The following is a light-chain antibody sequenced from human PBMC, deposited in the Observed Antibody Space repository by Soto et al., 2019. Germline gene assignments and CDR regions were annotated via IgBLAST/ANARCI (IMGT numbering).Light chain of an antibody. CDR3: QQGYSTPIT. CDR2: DAS. V-gene: IGKV1-5*01. Sequence: DIQMTQTPSTLSASVGDRVTITCRASQSISSWLAWYQQKPGKAPKLLIYDASRLESGVPSRFSGSGSGTDFTLTISSLQPEDFATYYCQQGYSTPITFGQGTRLEIK. J-gene: IGKJ5*01. CDR1: QSISSW.